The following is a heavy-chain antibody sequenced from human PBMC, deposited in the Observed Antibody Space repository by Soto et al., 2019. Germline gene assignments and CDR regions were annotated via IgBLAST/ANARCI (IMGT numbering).Heavy chain of an antibody. Sequence: ASGKVSCKASGYTFTSYYMHWVRQAPGQGLEWMGIINPSGGSTSYAQKFQGRVTMTRDTSTSTVYMELSSLRSEDTAVYYCARDFPMVEGTAIMYYFDSWGQGT. CDR2: INPSGGST. CDR3: ARDFPMVEGTAIMYYFDS. CDR1: GYTFTSYY. D-gene: IGHD2-8*01. V-gene: IGHV1-46*01. J-gene: IGHJ4*02.